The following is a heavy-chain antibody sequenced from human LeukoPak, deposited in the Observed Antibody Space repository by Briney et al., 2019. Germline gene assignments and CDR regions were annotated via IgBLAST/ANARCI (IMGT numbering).Heavy chain of an antibody. CDR1: GFTFSSKW. CDR3: ESTIGAAATY. CDR2: IKPDGSST. Sequence: PRGSLRLSCVASGFTFSSKWMHWVRQAPGKGLVWVSTIKPDGSSTTYADSVKGRFTISRDNAKNTLNLQMNSLRAEDTAVYYCESTIGAAATYWGQGILVTVSS. D-gene: IGHD6-13*01. V-gene: IGHV3-74*01. J-gene: IGHJ4*02.